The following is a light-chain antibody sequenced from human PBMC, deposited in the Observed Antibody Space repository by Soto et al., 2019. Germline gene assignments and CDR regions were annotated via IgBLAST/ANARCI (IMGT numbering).Light chain of an antibody. Sequence: ETVMTQSPATLSVSPGERPTLSCRASQSVSSNLAWYQQKPGQAPMLLIYDASTRATGIPARFSGSGSGTEFTLTISSLQSEDFAVYYCQQYNTWPLTFGPGTKVDLK. CDR3: QQYNTWPLT. V-gene: IGKV3-15*01. CDR2: DAS. J-gene: IGKJ3*01. CDR1: QSVSSN.